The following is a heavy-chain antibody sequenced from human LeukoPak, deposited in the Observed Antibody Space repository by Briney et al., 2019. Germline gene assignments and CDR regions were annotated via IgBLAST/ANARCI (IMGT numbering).Heavy chain of an antibody. J-gene: IGHJ4*02. CDR2: IYVDGRT. D-gene: IGHD4-23*01. CDR3: ARRGDGGRSFDY. V-gene: IGHV3-53*01. CDR1: GFTVSTTY. Sequence: GGSLRLSCAASGFTVSTTYMSWVRQAPVKRLEWVSLIYVDGRTYYADSVKGRFTISRDNSKNTLYLQVNSLRAEDTAVYYCARRGDGGRSFDYWGQGTLVTVSS.